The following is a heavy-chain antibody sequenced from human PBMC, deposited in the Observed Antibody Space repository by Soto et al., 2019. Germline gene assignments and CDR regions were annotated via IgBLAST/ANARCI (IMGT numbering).Heavy chain of an antibody. V-gene: IGHV3-30-3*01. CDR1: GFTFSSYA. CDR2: ISYDGSNK. J-gene: IGHJ4*02. D-gene: IGHD2-21*01. CDR3: VRGDGDRYDGHGYLGRH. Sequence: GGSLRLSCAASGFTFSSYAMHWVRQAPGKGLEWVAVISYDGSNKYYADSVKGRCTISRDNAKNTFYMEMNSARVEDTAVYYCVRGDGDRYDGHGYLGRHWGQGSLVTVSS.